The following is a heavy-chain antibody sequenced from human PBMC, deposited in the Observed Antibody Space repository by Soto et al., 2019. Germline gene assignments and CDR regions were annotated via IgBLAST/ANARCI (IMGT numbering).Heavy chain of an antibody. D-gene: IGHD4-4*01. CDR2: IYYTGHT. CDR1: GVSINSGGYY. CDR3: ARDWHPYTFDI. Sequence: SETLSLTCSVSGVSINSGGYYWSWIRHHPGKGLEWIGYIYYTGHTFYNPSLKSRVAMSLDTSKNQFSLKLSSVTAADTAVYYCARDWHPYTFDIWGQGTMVTVSS. V-gene: IGHV4-31*03. J-gene: IGHJ3*02.